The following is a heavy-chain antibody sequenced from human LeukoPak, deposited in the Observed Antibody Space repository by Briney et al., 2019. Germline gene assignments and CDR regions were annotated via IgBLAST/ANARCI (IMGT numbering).Heavy chain of an antibody. Sequence: ASVKVSCKAPGYTFTTYYMHWVRQAPGQGLELMGLINPSGGSTSYAQKFQGRVTMTRDTSTSTVDMELSSLRSEDTAVYYCARGYCSSNSCYGADAFDIWGQGTMVTVSS. CDR1: GYTFTTYY. D-gene: IGHD2-2*01. CDR2: INPSGGST. CDR3: ARGYCSSNSCYGADAFDI. J-gene: IGHJ3*02. V-gene: IGHV1-46*01.